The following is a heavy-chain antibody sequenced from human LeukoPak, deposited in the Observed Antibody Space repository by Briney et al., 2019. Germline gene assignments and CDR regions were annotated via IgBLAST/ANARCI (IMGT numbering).Heavy chain of an antibody. V-gene: IGHV3-23*01. CDR1: GFTFSSYA. J-gene: IGHJ4*02. D-gene: IGHD3-22*01. CDR2: ISGSGGST. CDR3: AKNCDSSPPRLFYFDY. Sequence: GGSLRLSCAASGFTFSSYAMSWVRQAPGKGLEWVSAISGSGGSTYYADSVKGRFTISRDNSKNTLYLQMNSLRAEDTAVYYCAKNCDSSPPRLFYFDYWGQGTLVTVSS.